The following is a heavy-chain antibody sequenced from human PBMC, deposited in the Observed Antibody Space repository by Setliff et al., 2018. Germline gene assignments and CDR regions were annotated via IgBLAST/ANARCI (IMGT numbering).Heavy chain of an antibody. CDR1: GGTFSSFA. Sequence: VSCKTSGGTFSSFAVSRVRQAPGQRPEWMGRLIPFFGTTIYAQRFQGRVTITADESTTTVFMELNSLRSEDTAIYYCARDSGQWLEGGASGDMDIWGQGTMVTVSS. CDR2: LIPFFGTT. D-gene: IGHD6-19*01. V-gene: IGHV1-69*15. CDR3: ARDSGQWLEGGASGDMDI. J-gene: IGHJ3*02.